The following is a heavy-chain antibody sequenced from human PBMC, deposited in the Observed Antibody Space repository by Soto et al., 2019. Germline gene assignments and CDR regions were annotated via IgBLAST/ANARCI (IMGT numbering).Heavy chain of an antibody. J-gene: IGHJ4*02. V-gene: IGHV4-39*01. CDR1: GGSISGSSYY. Sequence: QLQLQESGPGLVKPSETLSLTCTVSGGSISGSSYYWGWIRQPPVKGLEWIGAIYYTGRTYYKPSLKSRVTISVDTSKNQFSQKLNSVSAADTAVYYCASGGEGSIAVAGWGQGTLVTVSS. CDR3: ASGGEGSIAVAG. CDR2: IYYTGRT. D-gene: IGHD6-19*01.